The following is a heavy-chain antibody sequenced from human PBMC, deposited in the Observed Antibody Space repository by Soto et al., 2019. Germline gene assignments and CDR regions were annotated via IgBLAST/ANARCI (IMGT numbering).Heavy chain of an antibody. V-gene: IGHV4-59*12. CDR1: GGSISVYH. CDR3: ARGVGSKNYYDSSGFYSGYYFDS. J-gene: IGHJ4*02. CDR2: MSYTGTT. D-gene: IGHD3-22*01. Sequence: QVQLQESGPGLVKPSETLSLTCTVSGGSISVYHCSWIRQTPGTGLELIGFMSYTGTTKYSHSLTSRVSISLYTSTNQFSLSVNSVTAADTAVYYCARGVGSKNYYDSSGFYSGYYFDSWGQGTRVPVSS.